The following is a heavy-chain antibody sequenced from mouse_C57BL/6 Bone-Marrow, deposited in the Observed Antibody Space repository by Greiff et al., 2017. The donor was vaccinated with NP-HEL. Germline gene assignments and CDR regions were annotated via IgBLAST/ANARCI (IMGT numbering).Heavy chain of an antibody. CDR2: IYPGDGDT. Sequence: VQLQQSGPELVKPGASVKISCKASGYAFSSSWMNWVKQRPGQGLEWIGRIYPGDGDTNYNGKFKGKATLTADKSSSTAYMQLSSLTSEDSAVYFCAITGTRYFDYWGQGTTLTVSS. J-gene: IGHJ2*01. CDR1: GYAFSSSW. V-gene: IGHV1-82*01. D-gene: IGHD4-1*01. CDR3: AITGTRYFDY.